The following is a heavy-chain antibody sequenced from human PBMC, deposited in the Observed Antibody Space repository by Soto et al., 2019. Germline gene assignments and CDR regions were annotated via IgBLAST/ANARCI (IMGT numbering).Heavy chain of an antibody. V-gene: IGHV3-74*01. D-gene: IGHD3-22*01. Sequence: EVQLVESGGGLIQPGGSLRVSCAASGFIFSTYWMHWVRQVPGKGLVWVSRINGDGTITSYADPVRGRFTISRVNAQNTLYLEMNSLRAEDTGVYYCARERSSGYSYYPFDYWGQGAMVTVSS. CDR2: INGDGTIT. CDR1: GFIFSTYW. J-gene: IGHJ4*02. CDR3: ARERSSGYSYYPFDY.